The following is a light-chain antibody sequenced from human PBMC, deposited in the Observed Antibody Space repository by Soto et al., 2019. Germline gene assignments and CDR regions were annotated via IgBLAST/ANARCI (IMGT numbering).Light chain of an antibody. CDR1: NIGSKS. Sequence: SYELTQPPSVSVAPGQTASIACGGDNIGSKSVNWFQQRPGQAPVVVVYDDTDRPTGIPERFSGSNSGNTATLTISRVEAGDEADYYCQVWDGRSFQGVFGPGTKVPS. CDR2: DDT. V-gene: IGLV3-21*02. CDR3: QVWDGRSFQGV. J-gene: IGLJ1*01.